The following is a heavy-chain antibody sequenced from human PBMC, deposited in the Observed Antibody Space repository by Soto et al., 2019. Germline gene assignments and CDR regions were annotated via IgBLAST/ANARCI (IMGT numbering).Heavy chain of an antibody. D-gene: IGHD6-6*01. V-gene: IGHV3-53*02. Sequence: EVQLVETGGGLIQPGASLRLSCAASGVTVSGNYMSWVRQAPGKGLEWVSVIYNGGGTYYADSVKDRFTISRDNSKNTLYLQMNSRRAEETAVYYCASTRGSSYDYWGQGTLVTVSS. J-gene: IGHJ4*02. CDR3: ASTRGSSYDY. CDR2: IYNGGGT. CDR1: GVTVSGNY.